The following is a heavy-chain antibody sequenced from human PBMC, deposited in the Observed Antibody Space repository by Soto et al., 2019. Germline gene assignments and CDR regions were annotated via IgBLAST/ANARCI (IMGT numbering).Heavy chain of an antibody. CDR3: ARIRGWWYDSSVGQFDY. J-gene: IGHJ4*02. D-gene: IGHD3-22*01. CDR2: IFSNDEK. CDR1: GFSLSNARMG. Sequence: VTLKESGPVLVKSTETLTLTCTVSGFSLSNARMGVSWIRQPPGKALEWLAHIFSNDEKSYSTSLKSRLTISKDTSKSQVVLTMTNMDPVDTATYYCARIRGWWYDSSVGQFDYWGQGTLVTVSS. V-gene: IGHV2-26*01.